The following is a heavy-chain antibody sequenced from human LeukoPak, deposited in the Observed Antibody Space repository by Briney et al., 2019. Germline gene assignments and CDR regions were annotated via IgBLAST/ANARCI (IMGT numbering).Heavy chain of an antibody. V-gene: IGHV1-18*01. Sequence: ASVKVSCKASGYTFTSYGISWVRQAPGQGLEWMGWISAYNGNTNYAQKLQGRVTMTTDTSTSTAYMELRSLRSDDTAVYYCAREVVMVAATLFYYMDVWGKGTTVTISS. J-gene: IGHJ6*03. D-gene: IGHD2-15*01. CDR1: GYTFTSYG. CDR2: ISAYNGNT. CDR3: AREVVMVAATLFYYMDV.